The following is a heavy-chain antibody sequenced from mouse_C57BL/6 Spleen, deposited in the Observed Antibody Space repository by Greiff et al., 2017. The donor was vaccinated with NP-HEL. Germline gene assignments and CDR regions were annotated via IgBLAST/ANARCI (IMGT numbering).Heavy chain of an antibody. Sequence: EVQLQESGGGLVKPGGSLKLSCAASGFTFSSYAISWVRQTPEKRLAWVATISDGGSYTSYPDNVKGRFTISRDNAKNNLYLQMSHLKSEDTAMYYCARALLLGRERYFDVWGTGTTVTVSS. J-gene: IGHJ1*03. CDR2: ISDGGSYT. CDR1: GFTFSSYA. V-gene: IGHV5-4*01. D-gene: IGHD4-1*01. CDR3: ARALLLGRERYFDV.